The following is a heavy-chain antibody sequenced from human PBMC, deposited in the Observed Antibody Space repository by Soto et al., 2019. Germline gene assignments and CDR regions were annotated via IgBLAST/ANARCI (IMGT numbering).Heavy chain of an antibody. CDR2: INPDSGGT. J-gene: IGHJ2*01. D-gene: IGHD3-22*01. CDR1: GYTFTGFY. Sequence: QVQLVQSGAEVKKPGASVKVSCKASGYTFTGFYMHWVRQAPGQGLEWMGWINPDSGGTNYAQKFQGRVTMTRDTSISTAYMELSRLRSDDTAVYYCARGIVVAHTNTDSGCYFDLWGRGTLVTVSS. CDR3: ARGIVVAHTNTDSGCYFDL. V-gene: IGHV1-2*02.